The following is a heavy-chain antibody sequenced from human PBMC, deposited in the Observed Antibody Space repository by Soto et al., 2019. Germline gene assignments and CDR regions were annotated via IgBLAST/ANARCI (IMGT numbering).Heavy chain of an antibody. CDR1: GYTFTVYA. CDR3: ARAVAVPADFDY. V-gene: IGHV1-3*01. Sequence: GASVKVSCKASGYTFTVYAMHWVRQAPGQRLEWMGWINAGNGNTKYSQKFQGRVTITRDTSASAAYMELSSLSSEDTAVYYCARAVAVPADFDYWGQGTLVTVSS. J-gene: IGHJ4*02. CDR2: INAGNGNT. D-gene: IGHD6-19*01.